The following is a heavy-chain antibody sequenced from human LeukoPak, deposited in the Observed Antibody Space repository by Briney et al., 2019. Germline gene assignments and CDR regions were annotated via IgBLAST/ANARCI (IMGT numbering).Heavy chain of an antibody. J-gene: IGHJ4*02. CDR3: AKDSSGLHIDY. D-gene: IGHD6-19*01. CDR2: ISGSGGST. Sequence: PGGSLRLSCAASGFTFDDYAMHWVRQAPGKGLEWVSAISGSGGSTYYADSVKGRFTISRDNSKNTLYLQMNSLRAEDTAVYYCAKDSSGLHIDYWGQGTLVTVSS. CDR1: GFTFDDYA. V-gene: IGHV3-23*01.